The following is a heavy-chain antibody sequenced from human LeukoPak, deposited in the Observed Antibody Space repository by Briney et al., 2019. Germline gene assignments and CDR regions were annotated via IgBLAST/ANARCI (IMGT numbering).Heavy chain of an antibody. Sequence: SGPTLVNPTQTLTLTCTFSGFSLSTSGVGVGWIRQPPGKALEWLALIYWDDDKRYSPSLKSRLTITKDTSKNQVVLTMTNMDPVDTATYYCAHRGSSWYTSRDDAFDIWGQGTMVTVSS. V-gene: IGHV2-5*02. CDR3: AHRGSSWYTSRDDAFDI. J-gene: IGHJ3*02. CDR1: GFSLSTSGVG. D-gene: IGHD6-13*01. CDR2: IYWDDDK.